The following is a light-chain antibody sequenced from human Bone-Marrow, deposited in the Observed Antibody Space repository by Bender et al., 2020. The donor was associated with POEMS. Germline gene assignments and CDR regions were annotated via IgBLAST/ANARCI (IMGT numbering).Light chain of an antibody. V-gene: IGLV4-69*01. CDR3: QTWGTGIWV. J-gene: IGLJ3*02. Sequence: QLLVTQSPSASASLGASVKLTCTLSSGHSTYGIAWLQQQPGKGPRFLMKVNLDGSHTKGDGIPDRFSGSSSGAERYLTISSLQSEDEADYYCQTWGTGIWVFGGGTKLTVL. CDR2: VNLDGSH. CDR1: SGHSTYG.